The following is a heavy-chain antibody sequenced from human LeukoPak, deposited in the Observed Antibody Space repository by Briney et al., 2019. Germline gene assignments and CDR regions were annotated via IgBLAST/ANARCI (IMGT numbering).Heavy chain of an antibody. Sequence: PSETLSLTCTVSGGSHSSYYWRWIRQPPGKGLEWIGYIYYSGSTNYNPSLESRVTISVDTSKNQFSLKLSSVTAADTAVYYCARHRSEFCYWGQVTLVTFSS. CDR3: ARHRSEFCY. J-gene: IGHJ4*02. D-gene: IGHD3/OR15-3a*01. CDR2: IYYSGST. V-gene: IGHV4-59*01. CDR1: GGSHSSYY.